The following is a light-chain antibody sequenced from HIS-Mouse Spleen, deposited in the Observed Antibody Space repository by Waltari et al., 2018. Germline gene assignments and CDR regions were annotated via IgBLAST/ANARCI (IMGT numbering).Light chain of an antibody. CDR2: KDS. CDR1: ALPKKY. CDR3: LSADSSGTWV. J-gene: IGLJ3*02. V-gene: IGLV3-16*01. Sequence: SYELTQPPSVSVSLGQMARLTCSGEALPKKYAYWYQQKPGQFPVLVIYKDSERPSGIPERFSGSNSGTIVTLTISGVQAEDEADYYCLSADSSGTWVFGGGTKLTVL.